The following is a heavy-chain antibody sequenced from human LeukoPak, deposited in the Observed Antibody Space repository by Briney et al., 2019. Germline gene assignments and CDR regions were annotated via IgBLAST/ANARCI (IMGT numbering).Heavy chain of an antibody. V-gene: IGHV3-23*01. Sequence: GGSLRLSCAASGFNFNNYAMSWVRRAPGKGPEWVSAISGSAGATYYADSVKGRFTIARDNSKNTVYLQMNSLRADDTAVYYCTKEEEPPSFDYWGQGTLVTVSS. D-gene: IGHD1-26*01. CDR3: TKEEEPPSFDY. CDR2: ISGSAGAT. J-gene: IGHJ4*02. CDR1: GFNFNNYA.